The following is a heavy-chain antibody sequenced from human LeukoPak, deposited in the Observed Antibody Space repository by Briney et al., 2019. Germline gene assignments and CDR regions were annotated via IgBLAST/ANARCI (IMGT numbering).Heavy chain of an antibody. CDR3: AASSSGIAADGAFDI. J-gene: IGHJ3*02. CDR2: INPNSGGT. CDR1: GYSFTGYY. D-gene: IGHD6-13*01. V-gene: IGHV1-2*02. Sequence: ASVKVSCKASGYSFTGYYMHWVRQAPGQGLEWMGWINPNSGGTNYAQKFQGRVTMTRDTSTSTVYMELSSLRSEDTAVYYCAASSSGIAADGAFDIWGQGTMVTVSS.